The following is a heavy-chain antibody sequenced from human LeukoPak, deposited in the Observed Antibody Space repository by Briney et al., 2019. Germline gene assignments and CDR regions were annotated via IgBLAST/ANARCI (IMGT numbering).Heavy chain of an antibody. V-gene: IGHV3-7*05. CDR3: AKGSGINHYHWIDP. CDR2: IVPDGSEK. D-gene: IGHD1-14*01. J-gene: IGHJ5*02. Sequence: GGSLRLSCAASGFTFSTYWMNWVRQAPGKGLEWVANIVPDGSEKYYVDSVKGRFTISRDNSKNTLYLQMDSLRAEDTALYYCAKGSGINHYHWIDPWGQGTLVTVSS. CDR1: GFTFSTYW.